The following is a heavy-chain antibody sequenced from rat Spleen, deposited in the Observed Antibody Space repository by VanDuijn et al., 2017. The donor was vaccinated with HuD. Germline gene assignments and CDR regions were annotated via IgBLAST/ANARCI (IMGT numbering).Heavy chain of an antibody. J-gene: IGHJ1*01. CDR2: ISYEGSIT. Sequence: EVQLVESGGGLVQPGRSLKLSCAASGFTFSDYYMAWVRQAPKKGLEWVAFISYEGSITYYGDSVKGRFTISRDNAKSTLYLQMNSLRSEDTATYYCARLYYGFWYFDFWGPGTVVTVSS. D-gene: IGHD1-7*01. CDR3: ARLYYGFWYFDF. CDR1: GFTFSDYY. V-gene: IGHV5-22*01.